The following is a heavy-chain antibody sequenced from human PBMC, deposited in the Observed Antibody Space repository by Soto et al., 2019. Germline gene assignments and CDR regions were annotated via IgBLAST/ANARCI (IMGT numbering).Heavy chain of an antibody. CDR3: AREAEGDDC. CDR1: GLTFSSYA. J-gene: IGHJ4*02. D-gene: IGHD3-16*01. V-gene: IGHV3-30-3*01. CDR2: IAYNGGSE. Sequence: QVQLVESGGGVVQPGRSLRLSCAVSGLTFSSYAMHWVRQAPGKGLEWVAGIAYNGGSENFADSVRGRFTISRDNSKDTLYLQMNSLRVEHTAVYYCAREAEGDDCWGQGTLVTVSS.